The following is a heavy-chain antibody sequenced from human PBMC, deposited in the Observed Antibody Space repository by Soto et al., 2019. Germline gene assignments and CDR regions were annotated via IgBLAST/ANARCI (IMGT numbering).Heavy chain of an antibody. J-gene: IGHJ6*02. CDR2: ISAYNDNT. Sequence: QIQLVQSGAEVKKAGASVKVSCKASGYTFTNYGISWVRQALGQGLEWMGWISAYNDNTNYAQKFQGRVTLTTDTSTRTAYMGLRSLTSDDTAVYYCASDGYYYGSGSYSPPRYYGMDVWGQGTTVTVFS. D-gene: IGHD3-10*01. CDR1: GYTFTNYG. V-gene: IGHV1-18*01. CDR3: ASDGYYYGSGSYSPPRYYGMDV.